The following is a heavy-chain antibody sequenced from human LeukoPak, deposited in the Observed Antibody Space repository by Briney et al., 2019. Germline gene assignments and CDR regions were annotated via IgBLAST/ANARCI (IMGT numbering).Heavy chain of an antibody. Sequence: SETLSLTCAVSGGSISSGGYSWSWIRQPPGKGLEWIGYIYHSGSTYYNPSLKSRVTISVDRSKNQFSLKLSSVTAADTAVYYCAKGMTSVTMWGQGTLVTVSS. V-gene: IGHV4-30-2*01. CDR3: AKGMTSVTM. CDR2: IYHSGST. D-gene: IGHD4-17*01. J-gene: IGHJ4*02. CDR1: GGSISSGGYS.